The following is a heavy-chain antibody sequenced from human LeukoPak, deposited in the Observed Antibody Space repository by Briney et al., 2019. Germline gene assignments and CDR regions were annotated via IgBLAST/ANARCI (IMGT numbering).Heavy chain of an antibody. J-gene: IGHJ4*02. CDR2: IYYSGST. CDR1: GGSISSGGYY. D-gene: IGHD4-17*01. CDR3: ARDARSDYGDYVPFDY. Sequence: SETLSLTCTVSGGSISSGGYYWSWIRQHPGKGLEWIGYIYYSGSTYYNPSLKSRVTISVDTSKNQFSLKLSSVTAADTAVYYCARDARSDYGDYVPFDYWSQGTLVIVTS. V-gene: IGHV4-31*03.